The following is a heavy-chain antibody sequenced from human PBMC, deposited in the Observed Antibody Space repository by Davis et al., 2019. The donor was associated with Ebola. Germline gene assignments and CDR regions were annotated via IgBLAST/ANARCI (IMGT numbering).Heavy chain of an antibody. CDR3: ARGLDIDRMDV. D-gene: IGHD2-15*01. V-gene: IGHV4-59*12. Sequence: PSETLSLTCTVSGGSISSYYWSWIRQPPGKGLEWIGYIYYSGSTNYNPSLKSRLTISVDTSKNQFSLKLSSVTAADTAVYYCARGLDIDRMDVWGQGTTVTVSS. J-gene: IGHJ6*02. CDR2: IYYSGST. CDR1: GGSISSYY.